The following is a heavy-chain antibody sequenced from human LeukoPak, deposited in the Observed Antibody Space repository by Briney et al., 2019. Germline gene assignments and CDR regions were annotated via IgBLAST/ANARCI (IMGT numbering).Heavy chain of an antibody. D-gene: IGHD7-27*01. CDR2: INHSGST. V-gene: IGHV4-34*01. CDR3: ARPALTGDGAFDI. J-gene: IGHJ3*02. CDR1: GGSFSGYY. Sequence: SETLSLTCAVYGGSFSGYYWSWIRQPPGKGLEWIGEINHSGSTNYNPSLKSRVTISVDTSKNQFSLKLSSVTAADTAVYYCARPALTGDGAFDIWGQGTMVTVSS.